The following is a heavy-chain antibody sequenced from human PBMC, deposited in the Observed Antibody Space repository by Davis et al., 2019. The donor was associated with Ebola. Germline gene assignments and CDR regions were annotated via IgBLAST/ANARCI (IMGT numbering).Heavy chain of an antibody. CDR3: ARATYNNWKLWYYYGMDV. CDR2: IHHSGST. V-gene: IGHV4-34*01. Sequence: SETLSLTCAVYGGSFSGYYWSWIRQPPGKGLEWIGEIHHSGSTNYNPSLKSRVTISVDTSKNQFPLKLSSLTAADTAVYYCARATYNNWKLWYYYGMDVWGQGTTVTVSS. J-gene: IGHJ6*02. CDR1: GGSFSGYY. D-gene: IGHD1-20*01.